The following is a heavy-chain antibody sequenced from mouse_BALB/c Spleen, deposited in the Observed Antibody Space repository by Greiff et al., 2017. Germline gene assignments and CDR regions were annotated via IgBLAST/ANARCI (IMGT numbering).Heavy chain of an antibody. CDR2: INPSSGYT. V-gene: IGHV1-4*02. D-gene: IGHD2-1*01. J-gene: IGHJ3*01. CDR3: ARWDERRGNYAWFAY. CDR1: GYTFTSYT. Sequence: VQLQQSAAELARPGASVKMSCKASGYTFTSYTMHWVKQRPGQGLEWIGYINPSSGYTEYNQKFKDKTTLTADKSSSTAYMQLSSLTSEDSAVYYCARWDERRGNYAWFAYWGQGTLVTVAA.